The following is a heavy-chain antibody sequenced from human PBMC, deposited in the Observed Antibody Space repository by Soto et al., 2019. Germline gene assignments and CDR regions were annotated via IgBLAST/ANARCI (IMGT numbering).Heavy chain of an antibody. CDR3: AREGDDYGDYKRDFDI. Sequence: EVQLVESGGGLVKPGGSLRLSCEASGFTFRSYSMNWVRQAPGKGLEWVSSISTTSSYIYYGDSVKGRFTISRDNAKNSLFLQMNSLRAEDTAIYYCAREGDDYGDYKRDFDIWGQGTTVTVSS. CDR1: GFTFRSYS. V-gene: IGHV3-21*01. D-gene: IGHD4-17*01. CDR2: ISTTSSYI. J-gene: IGHJ3*02.